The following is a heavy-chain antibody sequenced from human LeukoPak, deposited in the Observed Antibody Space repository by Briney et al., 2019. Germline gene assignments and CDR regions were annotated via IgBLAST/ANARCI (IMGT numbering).Heavy chain of an antibody. CDR3: ARRRLATINWFDP. CDR2: IYPGDSDT. Sequence: GESLKISCKGSGYSFTSYWIGCVRQMPGKGLEWMGIIYPGDSDTRYSPSFQGQVTIPADKSISTAYLQWSSLKASDTAMYYCARRRLATINWFDPWGQGTLVTVSS. V-gene: IGHV5-51*01. D-gene: IGHD5-24*01. J-gene: IGHJ5*02. CDR1: GYSFTSYW.